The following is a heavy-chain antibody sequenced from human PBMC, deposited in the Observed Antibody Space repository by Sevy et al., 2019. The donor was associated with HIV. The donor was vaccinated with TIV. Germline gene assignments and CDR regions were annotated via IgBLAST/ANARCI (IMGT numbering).Heavy chain of an antibody. CDR2: ISSSSSNI. Sequence: GGSLRLSCAASGFTFSSYSMNWVRQAPGKGLEWVSYISSSSSNIYYADSVKGRFTISRDNAKNSLYLQMNSLRDEDTAVYYCARTYYYDSSRPYGMDVWGQGTTVTVSS. CDR3: ARTYYYDSSRPYGMDV. V-gene: IGHV3-48*02. CDR1: GFTFSSYS. D-gene: IGHD3-22*01. J-gene: IGHJ6*02.